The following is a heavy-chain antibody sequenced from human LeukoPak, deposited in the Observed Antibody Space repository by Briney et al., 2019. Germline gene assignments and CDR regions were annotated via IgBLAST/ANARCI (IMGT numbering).Heavy chain of an antibody. CDR2: INPNSGGT. D-gene: IGHD4-17*01. CDR1: GYTFTGYY. J-gene: IGHJ4*02. V-gene: IGHV1-2*02. CDR3: ARANDYDYLRWYYFDH. Sequence: ASVRVSCKASGYTFTGYYMHWVRQAPGQGLEWMGWINPNSGGTNYAQKFQGRVTMTRDTSISTAYMELSRLRSDDTAVYYCARANDYDYLRWYYFDHWGQGTLVTVSS.